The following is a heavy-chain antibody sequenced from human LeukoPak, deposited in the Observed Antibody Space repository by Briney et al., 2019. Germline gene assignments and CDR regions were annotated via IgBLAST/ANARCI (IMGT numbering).Heavy chain of an antibody. V-gene: IGHV3-7*01. CDR2: IKQDGSEK. J-gene: IGHJ4*02. CDR3: ARVLRYFDWLSTGPFDY. CDR1: GFTFSSYW. D-gene: IGHD3-9*01. Sequence: PGGSLRLSCAASGFTFSSYWMSWVRQAPGKGLEWVANIKQDGSEKYYVDSVKGRFTISRDNAKNSLYLQMNSLRAEATAVYYCARVLRYFDWLSTGPFDYWGQGTLVTVSS.